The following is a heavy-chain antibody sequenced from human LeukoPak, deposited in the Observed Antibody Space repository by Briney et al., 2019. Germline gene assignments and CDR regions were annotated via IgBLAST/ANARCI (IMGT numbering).Heavy chain of an antibody. J-gene: IGHJ4*02. D-gene: IGHD6-13*01. V-gene: IGHV4-59*12. CDR3: ARDGGGYSSSWYVY. CDR1: GGSISSYY. CDR2: IYYSGST. Sequence: PSETLSLTCTVSGGSISSYYWSWIRQTPGKGLEWIGDIYYSGSTNYNPSLKSRVTISVDKSKNQFSLKLSSVTAADTAVYYCARDGGGYSSSWYVYWGQGTLVTVSS.